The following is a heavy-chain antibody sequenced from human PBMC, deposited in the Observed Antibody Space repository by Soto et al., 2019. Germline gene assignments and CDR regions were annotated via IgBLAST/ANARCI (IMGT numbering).Heavy chain of an antibody. J-gene: IGHJ3*02. CDR2: IYYSGST. CDR3: ATQWGNSQDYYDSSGYMNYAFDI. Sequence: KTSETLSLTCTVSGGSISSGDYYWSWIRQPPGKGLEWIGYIYYSGSTYYNPSLKSRVTISVDTSKNQFSLKLSSVTAADTAVYYCATQWGNSQDYYDSSGYMNYAFDIWGQGTMVTVSS. V-gene: IGHV4-30-4*01. D-gene: IGHD3-22*01. CDR1: GGSISSGDYY.